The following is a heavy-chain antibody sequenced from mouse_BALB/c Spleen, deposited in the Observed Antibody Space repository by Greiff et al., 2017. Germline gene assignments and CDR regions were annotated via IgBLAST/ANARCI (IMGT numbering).Heavy chain of an antibody. CDR1: GYSFTGYY. CDR2: ISCYNGAT. Sequence: LVKPGASVKISCKASGYSFTGYYMHWVKQSHGKSLEWIGYISCYNGATSYNQKFKGKATFTVDTSSSTAYMQFNSLTSEDSAVYYCARGDGNYEGFAYWGQGNLVTVSA. J-gene: IGHJ3*01. V-gene: IGHV1S34*01. D-gene: IGHD2-1*01. CDR3: ARGDGNYEGFAY.